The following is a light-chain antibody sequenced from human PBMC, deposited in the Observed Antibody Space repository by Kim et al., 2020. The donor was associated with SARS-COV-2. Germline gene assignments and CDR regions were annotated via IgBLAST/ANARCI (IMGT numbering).Light chain of an antibody. CDR2: GNR. J-gene: IGLJ3*02. CDR3: QSYDSSLSGWV. CDR1: SSNSRAGYD. Sequence: RVTTTSTGISSNSRAGYDLHWNQQLPGTAPKLLIYGNRNRPSGDPDRFPGSKSGTAASLSITVLQAEYEADYYCQSYDSSLSGWVFGGETQLTVL. V-gene: IGLV1-40*01.